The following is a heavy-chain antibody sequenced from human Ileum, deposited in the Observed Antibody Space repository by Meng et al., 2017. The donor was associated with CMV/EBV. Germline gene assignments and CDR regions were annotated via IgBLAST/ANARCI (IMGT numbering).Heavy chain of an antibody. CDR1: GFSFSTYA. V-gene: IGHV3-23*01. CDR2: ISGSGGSI. J-gene: IGHJ4*02. D-gene: IGHD2-15*01. Sequence: GESLKISCVASGFSFSTYAMSWVRQAPGKGLEWVSGISGSGGSIHYADTVKGRFTIARDNSKNTLSLQMSSLRADDTALYYCAKDMGFVVLVGASHWGQGALVTVSS. CDR3: AKDMGFVVLVGASH.